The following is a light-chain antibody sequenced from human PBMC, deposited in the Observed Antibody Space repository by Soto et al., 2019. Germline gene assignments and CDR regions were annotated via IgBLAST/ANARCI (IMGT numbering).Light chain of an antibody. CDR1: SSNIGSNS. J-gene: IGLJ3*02. V-gene: IGLV1-47*01. CDR2: RNN. Sequence: QSVLTQPPSASGTPGQRVTISCSGSSSNIGSNSVYWYQQLPGTAPKLLIYRNNQRPSGVPGRFSGSKSGTSASLTISGLRSEDEADCYCAAWDDSLSAWVFGGGTKLTVL. CDR3: AAWDDSLSAWV.